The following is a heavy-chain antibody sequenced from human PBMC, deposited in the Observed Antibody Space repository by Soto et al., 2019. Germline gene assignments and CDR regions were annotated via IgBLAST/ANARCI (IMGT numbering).Heavy chain of an antibody. CDR3: ARPNYDFWSGYYTGHAFDI. CDR1: GGSFSGYY. CDR2: INHSVST. Sequence: SETLSLTCAVYGGSFSGYYWSWIRQPPGKGLEWIGEINHSVSTNYNPSLKSRVTISVDTSKNQFSLKLSSVAAADTAVYYCARPNYDFWSGYYTGHAFDIWGQGTRVTVSS. J-gene: IGHJ3*02. D-gene: IGHD3-3*01. V-gene: IGHV4-34*01.